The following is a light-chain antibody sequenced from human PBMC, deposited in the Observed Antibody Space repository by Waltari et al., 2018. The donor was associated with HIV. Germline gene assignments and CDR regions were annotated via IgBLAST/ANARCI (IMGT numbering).Light chain of an antibody. V-gene: IGLV1-51*01. CDR3: GSWDSSLSGVV. CDR2: VDN. J-gene: IGLJ2*01. Sequence: QSVLAQPPSVSAAPGQRVTISCSGSSSNVGNNYVSWYQPFPGTAPQLLIYVDNTRPSWIPDRFAGSKSGTSATLDITGLQTGDETDYYCGSWDSSLSGVVFGGGTKLSVL. CDR1: SSNVGNNY.